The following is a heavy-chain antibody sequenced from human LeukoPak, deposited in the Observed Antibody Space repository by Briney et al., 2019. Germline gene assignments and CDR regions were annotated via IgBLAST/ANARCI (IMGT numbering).Heavy chain of an antibody. CDR1: GYTFTKSY. Sequence: GASVKVSCKASGYTFTKSYIHWVRQAPGQGLEWMGWINTNTGNPTYAQGFTGRFVFSLDTSVSTAYLQISSLKAEDTAVYYCARMLDSSGWYGIGTFDYWGQGTLVTVSS. V-gene: IGHV7-4-1*02. CDR2: INTNTGNP. D-gene: IGHD6-19*01. J-gene: IGHJ4*02. CDR3: ARMLDSSGWYGIGTFDY.